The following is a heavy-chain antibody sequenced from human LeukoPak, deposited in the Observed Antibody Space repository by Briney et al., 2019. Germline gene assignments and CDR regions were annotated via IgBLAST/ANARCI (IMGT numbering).Heavy chain of an antibody. Sequence: GASVKVSCKASGGTFSNFAFSWVRQAPGQGLQWVGRIIPIVDVTSYAQNFKGRVTITADESTTTAYVELSSLRSEDTAVYYCAREMGDREFYFDYWGQGTLVTVSS. D-gene: IGHD3-10*01. CDR3: AREMGDREFYFDY. CDR2: IIPIVDVT. V-gene: IGHV1-69*04. J-gene: IGHJ4*02. CDR1: GGTFSNFA.